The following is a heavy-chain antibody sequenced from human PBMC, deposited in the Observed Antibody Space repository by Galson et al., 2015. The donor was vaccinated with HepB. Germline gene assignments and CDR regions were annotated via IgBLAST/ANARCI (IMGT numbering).Heavy chain of an antibody. J-gene: IGHJ4*02. CDR3: ATAERATGVFDY. D-gene: IGHD3-10*01. V-gene: IGHV1-24*01. CDR1: GYTLTELS. CDR2: FDPEDGET. Sequence: VKVSCKVSGYTLTELSMHWVRQAPGKGLEWMGGFDPEDGETIYAQKFQGRVTMTEDTSTDTAYMELSSLRSEDTAVYYCATAERATGVFDYWGQGTLVTVSS.